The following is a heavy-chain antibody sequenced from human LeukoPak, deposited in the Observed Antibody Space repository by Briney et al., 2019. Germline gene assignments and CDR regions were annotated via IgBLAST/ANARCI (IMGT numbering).Heavy chain of an antibody. J-gene: IGHJ4*02. CDR2: ISYDGSNK. D-gene: IGHD3-10*01. CDR1: GFTFSSYA. V-gene: IGHV3-30-3*01. Sequence: GRSLRLSCAASGFTFSSYAMHWVRQAPGKGLEWVAVISYDGSNKYYADSVKGRFTISRDNSKNTLYLQMNSLRAEDTAVYYCARDMVRGVIIDLPDYWGQGTLVTVSS. CDR3: ARDMVRGVIIDLPDY.